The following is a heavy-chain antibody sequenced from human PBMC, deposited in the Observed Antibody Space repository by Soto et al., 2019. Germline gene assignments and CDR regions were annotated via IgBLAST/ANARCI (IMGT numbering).Heavy chain of an antibody. Sequence: SETLFLTCAVFCGAIYNGVYSWSWIRQPPGKGLEWIGYIYHSGSTYYNPSLKSRVTISVDTSRNQFSLKLSSVAAADTAVYYCASRRGNYLDYWGRGALVTVSS. V-gene: IGHV4-30-2*01. CDR2: IYHSGST. D-gene: IGHD3-16*01. CDR3: ASRRGNYLDY. CDR1: CGAIYNGVYS. J-gene: IGHJ4*02.